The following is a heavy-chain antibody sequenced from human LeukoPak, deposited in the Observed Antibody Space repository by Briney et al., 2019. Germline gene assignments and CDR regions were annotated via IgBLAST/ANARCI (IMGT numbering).Heavy chain of an antibody. CDR2: ILYDGSNK. Sequence: PGRSLRPSCAPAASTFSSSAMHWVRQAPGRGLGWVAFILYDGSNKYYADSVKGRFTISRDNSKNTLYLQMNSLRAEDTAVYYCARDRVVGSIYFDYWGQGILVTVSS. J-gene: IGHJ4*02. D-gene: IGHD1-26*01. CDR1: ASTFSSSA. CDR3: ARDRVVGSIYFDY. V-gene: IGHV3-30*04.